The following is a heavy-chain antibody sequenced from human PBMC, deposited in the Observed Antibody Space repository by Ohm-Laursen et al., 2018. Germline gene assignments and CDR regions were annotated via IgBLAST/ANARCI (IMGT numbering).Heavy chain of an antibody. J-gene: IGHJ4*02. D-gene: IGHD3-10*01. V-gene: IGHV4-59*01. CDR1: GGSISSYY. CDR2: IYYSGST. Sequence: GTLSLTCTVSGGSISSYYWSWIRQPPGKELEWIGYIYYSGSTNYNPSLKSRVTISVDTSKNQFSLKLSSVTAADTAVYYCARTVLLWFGELVYFDYWGQGTLVTVSS. CDR3: ARTVLLWFGELVYFDY.